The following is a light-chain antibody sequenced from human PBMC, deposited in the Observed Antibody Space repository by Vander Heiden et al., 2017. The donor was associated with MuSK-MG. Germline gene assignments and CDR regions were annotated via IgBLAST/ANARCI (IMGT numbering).Light chain of an antibody. CDR1: SSDVGGYNY. V-gene: IGLV2-14*01. Sequence: HSALTHPAAVSGSPCQSITISCTGTSSDVGGYNYVSWYQQHPGKAPKLMIYEVSNRPSGVSNRFSGSKSGNTASLTISGLQAEDEADYYCSSYTSSSTLYVFGTGTKVTVL. CDR3: SSYTSSSTLYV. J-gene: IGLJ1*01. CDR2: EVS.